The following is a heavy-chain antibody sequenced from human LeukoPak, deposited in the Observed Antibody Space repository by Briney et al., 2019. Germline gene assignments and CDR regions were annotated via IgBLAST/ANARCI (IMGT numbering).Heavy chain of an antibody. D-gene: IGHD4-17*01. Sequence: GGSLRLSCAASGFTFSSYGMHWVRQAPGKGLEWVAVISYDGSNKYYADSVKGRFTISRDNSKNTLYLQMNSLRAEDTAVYYCAKTSCTTVTTVYFDYWGQGTLVTVSS. CDR1: GFTFSSYG. CDR2: ISYDGSNK. J-gene: IGHJ4*02. V-gene: IGHV3-30*18. CDR3: AKTSCTTVTTVYFDY.